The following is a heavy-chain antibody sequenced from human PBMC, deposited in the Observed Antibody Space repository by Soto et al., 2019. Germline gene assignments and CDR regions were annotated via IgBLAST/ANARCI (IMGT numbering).Heavy chain of an antibody. J-gene: IGHJ4*02. V-gene: IGHV4-59*08. CDR3: ARHHDS. CDR2: IYYSGST. Sequence: QVQLQESGPGLLKPSEPLSLTCTVSGGSFVSYYWSWIRQPPGKGLEWIGYIYYSGSTNYNPSLKSRVTISVDTSKNQFSLKLSSVTAADTAVYYCARHHDSWGQGTLVTVSS. CDR1: GGSFVSYY.